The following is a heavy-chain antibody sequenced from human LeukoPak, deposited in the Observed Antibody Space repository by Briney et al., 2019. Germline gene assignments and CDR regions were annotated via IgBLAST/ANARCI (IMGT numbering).Heavy chain of an antibody. D-gene: IGHD5-18*01. CDR3: ARQQQQLWYD. CDR1: GFTFSSYE. V-gene: IGHV3-48*03. J-gene: IGHJ4*02. CDR2: ISSSAGTT. Sequence: GGSLRLSCAASGFTFSSYEMNWVRQAPGKGLEWVSYISSSAGTTYYADSVKGRFTISRDNAKNSLYLQMNSLRAEDTAVYFCARQQQQLWYDWGQGTLVTVSS.